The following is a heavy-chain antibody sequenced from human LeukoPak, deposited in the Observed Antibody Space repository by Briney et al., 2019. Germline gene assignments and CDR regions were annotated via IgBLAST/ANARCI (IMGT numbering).Heavy chain of an antibody. V-gene: IGHV3-21*01. CDR3: AGPMGPAAIFGFDY. CDR2: ISSSSSYI. CDR1: GFTFSSNG. D-gene: IGHD2-2*01. Sequence: PGGSLRLSCAASGFTFSSNGMSWVRQAPRKGLEWVSSISSSSSYIYYADSVKGRFTISRDNAKKSLYLQMNSLRAEDTAVYYCAGPMGPAAIFGFDYWGQGTLVTVSS. J-gene: IGHJ4*02.